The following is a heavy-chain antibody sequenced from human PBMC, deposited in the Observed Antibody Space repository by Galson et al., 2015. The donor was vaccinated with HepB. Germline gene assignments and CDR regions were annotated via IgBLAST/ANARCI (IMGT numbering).Heavy chain of an antibody. CDR2: IIPIFGTA. CDR1: GGTFSSYA. D-gene: IGHD6-6*01. J-gene: IGHJ6*02. V-gene: IGHV1-69*13. Sequence: SVKVSCKASGGTFSSYAISWVRQAPGQGLEWMGGIIPIFGTANYAQKFQGRVTITADESTSTAYMELSSLRSEDTAVYYCARPADLAARAYYYYYGMDVWGQGTTVTVSS. CDR3: ARPADLAARAYYYYYGMDV.